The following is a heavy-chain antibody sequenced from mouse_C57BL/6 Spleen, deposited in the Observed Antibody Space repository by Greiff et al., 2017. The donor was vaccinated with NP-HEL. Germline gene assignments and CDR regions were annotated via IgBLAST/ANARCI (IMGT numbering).Heavy chain of an antibody. J-gene: IGHJ2*01. V-gene: IGHV5-6*01. D-gene: IGHD4-1*01. CDR2: ISSGGSYT. Sequence: EVHLVESGGDLVKPGGSLKLSCAASGFTFSSYGMSWVRQTPDKRLEWVATISSGGSYTYYPDSVKGRFTISRDNAKNTLYLQMSSLKAEETAMYYCARHEGGTGTFDYWGQGTTLTVSS. CDR3: ARHEGGTGTFDY. CDR1: GFTFSSYG.